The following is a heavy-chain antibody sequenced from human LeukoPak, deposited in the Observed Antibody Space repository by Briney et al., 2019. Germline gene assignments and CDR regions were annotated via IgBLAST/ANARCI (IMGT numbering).Heavy chain of an antibody. Sequence: SETLSLTCTVSGGSISNSNYYWGWIRQPPGKGLEWIGNIYYSGSTYYNPSLRSRVTISVDTSKNQFSLKLSSVTAADTAVYYCARRPRSRYYYDSSGYYAFDIWGQGTMVTVSS. CDR2: IYYSGST. CDR3: ARRPRSRYYYDSSGYYAFDI. CDR1: GGSISNSNYY. J-gene: IGHJ3*02. V-gene: IGHV4-39*01. D-gene: IGHD3-22*01.